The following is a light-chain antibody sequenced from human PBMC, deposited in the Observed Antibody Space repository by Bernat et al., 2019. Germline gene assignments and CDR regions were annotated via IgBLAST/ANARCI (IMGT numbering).Light chain of an antibody. Sequence: DIQMTQSPYTLSASVGDRVTITCRASQSISSWLAWYQQKPGKALKLLIYKASSLESWVPSRFSGSGSGTEFTLTISSLQPDDFATYYCQQYNSYSWTCGQGTKVEIK. CDR1: QSISSW. J-gene: IGKJ1*01. V-gene: IGKV1-5*03. CDR2: KAS. CDR3: QQYNSYSWT.